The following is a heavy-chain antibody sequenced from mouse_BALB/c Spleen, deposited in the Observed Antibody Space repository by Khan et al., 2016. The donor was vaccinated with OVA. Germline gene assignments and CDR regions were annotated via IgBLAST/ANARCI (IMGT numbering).Heavy chain of an antibody. Sequence: QVQLKESGPGLVAPSQSLSITCTVSGFSLTTYGVHWVRQPPGKGLEWLGVIWAGGSTNYNSALMSRLSISKENSKSQAFLKRNSLETDDTAMYYCARAYYYGAWFAYWGQGTLVTVSA. CDR1: GFSLTTYG. J-gene: IGHJ3*01. CDR3: ARAYYYGAWFAY. CDR2: IWAGGST. D-gene: IGHD1-1*01. V-gene: IGHV2-9*02.